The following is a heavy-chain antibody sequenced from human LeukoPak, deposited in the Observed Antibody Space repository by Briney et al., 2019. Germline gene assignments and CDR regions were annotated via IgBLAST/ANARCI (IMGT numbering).Heavy chain of an antibody. CDR1: GGSISSYY. CDR2: IYYSGST. D-gene: IGHD3-22*01. Sequence: SETLSLTCTVSGGSISSYYWSWIRQPPGKGLEWIGYIYYSGSTNYNPSLKSRVTISVDTSKNQFSLKLSSVTAADTAVYYCARAWDSSGYYHDCWGQGTLVTVSS. CDR3: ARAWDSSGYYHDC. V-gene: IGHV4-59*01. J-gene: IGHJ4*02.